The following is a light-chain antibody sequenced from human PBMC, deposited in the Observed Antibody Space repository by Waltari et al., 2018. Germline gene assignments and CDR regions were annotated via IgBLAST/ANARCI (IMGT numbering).Light chain of an antibody. J-gene: IGLJ1*01. V-gene: IGLV2-14*01. CDR3: SSDTSKRLHV. Sequence: SVLTPPASVSGSPGQSVTLSCTGHSSDVGGSHYVSWYQQYPGEAPKLIIYDVSHRPAGVADRVSGSKSGDTASLTISGLQAEDEADYHCSSDTSKRLHVFGTGTKVT. CDR1: SSDVGGSHY. CDR2: DVS.